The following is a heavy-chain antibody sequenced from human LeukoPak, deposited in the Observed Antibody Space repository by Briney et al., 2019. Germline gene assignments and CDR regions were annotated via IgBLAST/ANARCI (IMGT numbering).Heavy chain of an antibody. V-gene: IGHV3-53*01. D-gene: IGHD5-18*01. CDR1: GLTVSSNF. Sequence: GGSLRLSCAATGLTVSSNFMSWVRQAPGKGLEWVSVIYGGGSTYYADSVKGRFTISRDNAKNTVYLQVNSLRPEDTAVYYCARDFLRGTYGYEYWGQGTLVTVSS. J-gene: IGHJ4*02. CDR3: ARDFLRGTYGYEY. CDR2: IYGGGST.